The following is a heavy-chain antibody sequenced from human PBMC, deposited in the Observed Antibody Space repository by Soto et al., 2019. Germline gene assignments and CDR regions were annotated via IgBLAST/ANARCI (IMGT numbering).Heavy chain of an antibody. V-gene: IGHV4-31*03. CDR2: IYRTGST. CDR3: ARATGTLRSRNCDY. Sequence: PSETLSLTCSVSGGSISTVVHYWTWIRQPPGKGLEWIGSIYRTGSTYYSKSLRSRLTMSVDTSKSQFSLRLSSVTAADTAVYYCARATGTLRSRNCDYWGQGSLVTVSS. D-gene: IGHD1-1*01. CDR1: GGSISTVVHY. J-gene: IGHJ4*02.